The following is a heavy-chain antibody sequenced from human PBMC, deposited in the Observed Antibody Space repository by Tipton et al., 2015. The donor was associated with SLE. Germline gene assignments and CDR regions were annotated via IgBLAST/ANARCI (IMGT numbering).Heavy chain of an antibody. J-gene: IGHJ6*02. Sequence: LRLSCTVSGGSISSYYWAWIRQPPGTGLEWIGYNYYNGDTNSNASLKSRVTISVDTSKNQVSLKLSSVTAADTAVYYCARVQEGGYYFYGMDVWDQGP. D-gene: IGHD3-16*01. CDR2: NYYNGDT. CDR3: ARVQEGGYYFYGMDV. V-gene: IGHV4-59*01. CDR1: GGSISSYY.